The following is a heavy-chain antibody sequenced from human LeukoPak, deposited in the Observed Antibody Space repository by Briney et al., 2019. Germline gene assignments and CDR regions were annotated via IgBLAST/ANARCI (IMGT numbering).Heavy chain of an antibody. CDR1: GFTFGDYA. D-gene: IGHD6-19*01. Sequence: PGGSLRLSCTASGFTFGDYAMSWVRQAPGKGLEWVSSISSSSSYIYYADSVKGRFTISRDNAKNSLYLQMNSLRAEDTAVYYCARAYSSGHFDYWGQGTLVTVSS. CDR2: ISSSSSYI. V-gene: IGHV3-21*01. CDR3: ARAYSSGHFDY. J-gene: IGHJ4*02.